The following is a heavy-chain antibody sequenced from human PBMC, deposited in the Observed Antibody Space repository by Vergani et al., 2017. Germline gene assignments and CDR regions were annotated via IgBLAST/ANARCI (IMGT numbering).Heavy chain of an antibody. CDR3: ASRGTIFGVVRGAYYFDY. V-gene: IGHV1-69*01. D-gene: IGHD3-3*01. Sequence: QVQLVQSGAEVKKPGSSVKVSCKASRGTFSSYAISWVRQAPGQGLEWMGGIIPIFGTANYAQKFQGRVTITADESTSTAYMELSSLRSEDTAVYYCASRGTIFGVVRGAYYFDYWGQGTLVTVSS. CDR1: RGTFSSYA. CDR2: IIPIFGTA. J-gene: IGHJ4*02.